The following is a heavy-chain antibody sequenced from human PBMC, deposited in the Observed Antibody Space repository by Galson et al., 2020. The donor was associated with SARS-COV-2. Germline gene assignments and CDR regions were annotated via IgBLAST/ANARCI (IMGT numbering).Heavy chain of an antibody. Sequence: GESLKISCNGSGYSFTSYWIGWVRQMPGKGLEWMGIIYPGDSDTRYSPPFQGQDTISADKPISTAYLQWSSLNASDSAMYYCARLSGNMTTVDWFEPWGQGTLVTVSS. J-gene: IGHJ5*02. CDR2: IYPGDSDT. CDR3: ARLSGNMTTVDWFEP. V-gene: IGHV5-51*01. CDR1: GYSFTSYW. D-gene: IGHD4-17*01.